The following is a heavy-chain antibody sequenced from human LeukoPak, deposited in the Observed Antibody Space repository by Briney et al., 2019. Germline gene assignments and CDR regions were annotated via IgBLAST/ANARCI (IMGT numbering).Heavy chain of an antibody. CDR2: ITSSSSII. J-gene: IGHJ4*02. CDR3: ARVLGGSYDFDY. D-gene: IGHD1-26*01. V-gene: IGHV3-48*01. CDR1: GFTFSPSI. Sequence: PGTSLRLSCAASGFTFSPSIMHWVRQAPGKGLEWVSYITSSSSIIYYADSVKGRFTISRDNAKNSLYLQMNSLRAEDTAVYYCARVLGGSYDFDYWGQGTLVTVSS.